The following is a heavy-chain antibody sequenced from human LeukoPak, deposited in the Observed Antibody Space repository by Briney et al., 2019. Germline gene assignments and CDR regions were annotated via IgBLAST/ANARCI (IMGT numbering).Heavy chain of an antibody. D-gene: IGHD5-18*01. CDR2: IYYSGST. CDR1: GGSISSYY. CDR3: ARDQGYSYGPAYYYYGMDV. V-gene: IGHV4-59*01. Sequence: SETLSLTCIVSGGSISSYYWSWIRQPPGKGLEWIGYIYYSGSTNYNPSLKSRVTISVDTSKNQFSLKLSSVTAADTAVYYCARDQGYSYGPAYYYYGMDVWGQGTTVTVSS. J-gene: IGHJ6*02.